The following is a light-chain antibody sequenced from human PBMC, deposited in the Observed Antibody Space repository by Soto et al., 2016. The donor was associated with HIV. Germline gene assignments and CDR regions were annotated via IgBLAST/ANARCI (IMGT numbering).Light chain of an antibody. Sequence: DIRMTQSPSSLSASVGDRVTITCRASQSISNSLNWYQQRPGKVPNLLIYGASSLQSGVPSRFSGSGSGTDFTLTISSLQPEDFATYYCQQTYSTPLTFGGGTKVEIK. CDR2: GAS. CDR1: QSISNS. V-gene: IGKV1-39*01. CDR3: QQTYSTPLT. J-gene: IGKJ4*01.